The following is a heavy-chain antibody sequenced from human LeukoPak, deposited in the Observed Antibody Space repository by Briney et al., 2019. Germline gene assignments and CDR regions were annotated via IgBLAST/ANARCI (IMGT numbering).Heavy chain of an antibody. CDR2: INPNSGGT. D-gene: IGHD2-15*01. J-gene: IGHJ4*02. Sequence: ASVKVSCKASGYTFTDQYVHWVRQAPGQGLEWMGWINPNSGGTDCAQRFQGRVTMTRDTSITMLYMEMSSLTPDDTDVYYCARAGYCSDGKCYTFDYWGQGTLVTVSS. V-gene: IGHV1-2*02. CDR1: GYTFTDQY. CDR3: ARAGYCSDGKCYTFDY.